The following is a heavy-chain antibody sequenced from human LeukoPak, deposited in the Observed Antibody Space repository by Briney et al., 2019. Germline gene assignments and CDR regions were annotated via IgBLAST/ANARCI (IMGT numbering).Heavy chain of an antibody. J-gene: IGHJ4*02. CDR3: ARLQTGLSGYFDWLLYDFDY. V-gene: IGHV4-39*01. D-gene: IGHD3-9*01. Sequence: SETLSLTCTVSGGSISSSSYYWGWLRQPPGTGLEWIGSIYYSGSTYYNPSLKSRVTISVDTSKNQFSLKLSSVTAADTAVYYCARLQTGLSGYFDWLLYDFDYWGQGTLVTVSS. CDR1: GGSISSSSYY. CDR2: IYYSGST.